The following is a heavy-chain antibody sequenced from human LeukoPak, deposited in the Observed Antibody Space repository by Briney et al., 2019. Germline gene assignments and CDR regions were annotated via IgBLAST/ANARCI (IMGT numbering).Heavy chain of an antibody. D-gene: IGHD6-19*01. Sequence: GGSLRLSCAASGFTYSSYSMNWVRQAPGKGLEWVSSISSSSSYIYYADSVKGRFTISRDNAKNSLYLQMNSLRAEDTAVYYCARDLAVAGTGYYYYYGMDVWGQGTTVTVSS. J-gene: IGHJ6*02. CDR3: ARDLAVAGTGYYYYYGMDV. V-gene: IGHV3-21*01. CDR1: GFTYSSYS. CDR2: ISSSSSYI.